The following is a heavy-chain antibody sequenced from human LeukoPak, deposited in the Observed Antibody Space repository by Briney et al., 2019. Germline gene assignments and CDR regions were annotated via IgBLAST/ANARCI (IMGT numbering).Heavy chain of an antibody. CDR2: ISYDGSNK. Sequence: GRSLRLSCAASGFTFSSYGMHWVRQAPGKGLEWVAVISYDGSNKYYADSVKGRFTISRDNSKNTLYLQMNSLRAEDTAVYYCAKEAIPRYFDYWGQGTLVTVSS. CDR1: GFTFSSYG. J-gene: IGHJ4*02. CDR3: AKEAIPRYFDY. V-gene: IGHV3-30*18.